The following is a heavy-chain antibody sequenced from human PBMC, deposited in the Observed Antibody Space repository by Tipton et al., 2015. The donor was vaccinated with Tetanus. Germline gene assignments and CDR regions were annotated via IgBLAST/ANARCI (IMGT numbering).Heavy chain of an antibody. CDR3: ANGYYYDSSGYPPFDY. CDR1: GGSISSSSYY. V-gene: IGHV4-39*01. J-gene: IGHJ4*02. CDR2: IYYSGST. D-gene: IGHD3-22*01. Sequence: TLSLTCTVSGGSISSSSYYWGWIRQPPGKGLEWIGSIYYSGSTYYNPSLKSRVTISVDTSKNQFSLKLSSVTAADTAAYYCANGYYYDSSGYPPFDYWGQGTLVTVSS.